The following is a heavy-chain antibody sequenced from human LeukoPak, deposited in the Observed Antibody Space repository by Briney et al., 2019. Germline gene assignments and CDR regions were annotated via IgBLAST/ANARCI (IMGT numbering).Heavy chain of an antibody. D-gene: IGHD3-3*01. CDR3: VRELCGGDDQ. CDR2: VDEDGTTI. J-gene: IGHJ5*02. Sequence: QPGGSLRLSCAASGFTFNSYWMHWVRQAPGKGLGWVSRVDEDGTTIDYADSVQGRFTISRDNAKDTLYLQMSSLRDEDTAVYYSVRELCGGDDQWGRGTLVTVSS. V-gene: IGHV3-74*01. CDR1: GFTFNSYW.